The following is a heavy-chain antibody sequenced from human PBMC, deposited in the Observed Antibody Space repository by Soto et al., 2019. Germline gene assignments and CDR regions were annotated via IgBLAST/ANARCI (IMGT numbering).Heavy chain of an antibody. Sequence: ASVKVSCKASGYTFTSYAMHWVRQAPGQRLECMGWINAGNGNTKYSQKFQGRVTITADESTSTAYMELSSLRSEDTAVYYCASHPIAAAVSNGYYYYYYGMDVWGQGTTVTVSS. CDR2: INAGNGNT. CDR3: ASHPIAAAVSNGYYYYYYGMDV. J-gene: IGHJ6*02. V-gene: IGHV1-3*01. D-gene: IGHD6-13*01. CDR1: GYTFTSYA.